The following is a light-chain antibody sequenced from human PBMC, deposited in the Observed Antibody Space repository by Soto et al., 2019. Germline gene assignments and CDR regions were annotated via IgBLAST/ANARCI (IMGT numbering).Light chain of an antibody. J-gene: IGLJ1*01. Sequence: QSALTQPASVSGSPGQSITISCTGPSSDVGTYNLVSWYQQHPDKAPKLIIYEVSYRPSGVSNRFSGSKSGDTASLTISGLQAEDEADYYCSSFTNTITRYAFGTGTKLTVL. CDR1: SSDVGTYNL. CDR2: EVS. CDR3: SSFTNTITRYA. V-gene: IGLV2-14*02.